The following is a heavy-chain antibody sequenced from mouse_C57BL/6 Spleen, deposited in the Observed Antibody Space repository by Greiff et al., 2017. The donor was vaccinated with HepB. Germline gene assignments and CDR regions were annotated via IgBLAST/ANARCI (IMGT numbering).Heavy chain of an antibody. J-gene: IGHJ2*01. D-gene: IGHD3-2*02. CDR2: ISRGGSYT. CDR1: GFPFSSYG. Sequence: VQLVESGGDLVKPGGSLKLSCAASGFPFSSYGMSWVRQTPDKRLEWVATISRGGSYTYYPDSVKGRFTISRDNAKNTLYLQMSSLKSEDTAMYYCASGGDSSGCDYWGQGTTLTVSS. V-gene: IGHV5-6*01. CDR3: ASGGDSSGCDY.